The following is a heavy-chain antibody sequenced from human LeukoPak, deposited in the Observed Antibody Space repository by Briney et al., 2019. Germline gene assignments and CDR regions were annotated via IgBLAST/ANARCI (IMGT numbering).Heavy chain of an antibody. CDR1: RFSLSTSGMC. V-gene: IGHV2-70*01. J-gene: IGHJ4*02. Sequence: SGPALVNPTQTLTLTCTFSRFSLSTSGMCVSWIRQPPGKALEWLALIDWDDDKYYSTSLKTRLTISKDTSKNQVVLTMTNMDPVDTATYHCARSPGINAHFDYWGQGTLVTVSS. CDR2: IDWDDDK. CDR3: ARSPGINAHFDY. D-gene: IGHD2-8*01.